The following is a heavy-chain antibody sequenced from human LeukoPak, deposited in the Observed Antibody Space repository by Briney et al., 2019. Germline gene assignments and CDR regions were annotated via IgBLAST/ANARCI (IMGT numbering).Heavy chain of an antibody. Sequence: PSETLSLTCTVSGGSISNYYWSWIRQPPGKGLEWIGYIYYSGVTNYNPSLKSRVTISVDTSKNQFSLNLSSVTAADTAMYYCARHARRIQLEWFDSWGQGTLVTVSS. J-gene: IGHJ5*01. V-gene: IGHV4-59*08. CDR1: GGSISNYY. CDR3: ARHARRIQLEWFDS. CDR2: IYYSGVT. D-gene: IGHD5-18*01.